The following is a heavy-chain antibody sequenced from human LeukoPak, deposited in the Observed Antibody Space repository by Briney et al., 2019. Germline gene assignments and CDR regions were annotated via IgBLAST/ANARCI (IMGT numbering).Heavy chain of an antibody. CDR1: GYTFTGYY. J-gene: IGHJ4*02. Sequence: GASVKVSCKASGYTFTGYYMHWVRQAPGQGLEWMGRINPNSGGTNYAQKFQGRVTMTRDTSISTAYMELSRLRSDDTAVYYCARPSAGGYFEPLDYWGQGTLVTVSS. CDR2: INPNSGGT. D-gene: IGHD3-9*01. CDR3: ARPSAGGYFEPLDY. V-gene: IGHV1-2*06.